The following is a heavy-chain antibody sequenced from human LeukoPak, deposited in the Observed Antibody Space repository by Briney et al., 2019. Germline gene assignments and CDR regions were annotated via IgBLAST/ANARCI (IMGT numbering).Heavy chain of an antibody. CDR2: IIPIFGTA. J-gene: IGHJ4*02. CDR1: GGTFSSYA. Sequence: SVKVSCKASGGTFSSYAISWVGQAPGQGGEWMGGIIPIFGTANYAQKFQGRVTITTDESTSTAYMELSSLRSEDTAVYYCARVPVNCGGDCYLDYWGQGTLVTVSS. D-gene: IGHD2-21*02. V-gene: IGHV1-69*05. CDR3: ARVPVNCGGDCYLDY.